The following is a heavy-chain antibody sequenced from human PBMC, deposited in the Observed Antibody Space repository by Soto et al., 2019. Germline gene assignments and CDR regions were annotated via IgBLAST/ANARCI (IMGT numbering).Heavy chain of an antibody. CDR1: GFSLSNARMG. V-gene: IGHV2-26*01. CDR3: ARTHIYYDSSGYYYYGMDV. D-gene: IGHD3-22*01. CDR2: IFSNDEK. Sequence: SGPTLVNPTETLTLTCTVSGFSLSNARMGVSWIRQPPGKALGWLAHIFSNDEKSYSTSLKSRLTISKDTSKSQVVLTMTNMDPVDTATYYCARTHIYYDSSGYYYYGMDVWGQGTTVTVSS. J-gene: IGHJ6*02.